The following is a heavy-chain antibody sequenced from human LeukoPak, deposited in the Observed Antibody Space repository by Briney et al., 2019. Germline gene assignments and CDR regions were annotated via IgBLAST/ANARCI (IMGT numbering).Heavy chain of an antibody. Sequence: GESLKISCKGSGYSFTSYWIGWVRQMPGKGLEWMGIIYPGDSDTRYSPSFQGQVTISADKSISTAYLQWSSLKASDTAMYYCARFPSYYCESIGYTYYYYYGMEVWGQGTTVTVSS. D-gene: IGHD3-22*01. CDR1: GYSFTSYW. V-gene: IGHV5-51*01. CDR3: ARFPSYYCESIGYTYYYYYGMEV. CDR2: IYPGDSDT. J-gene: IGHJ6*02.